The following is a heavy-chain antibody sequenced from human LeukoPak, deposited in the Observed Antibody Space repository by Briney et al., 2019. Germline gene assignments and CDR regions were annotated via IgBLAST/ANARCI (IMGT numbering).Heavy chain of an antibody. J-gene: IGHJ4*02. CDR1: GITFSHYG. CDR3: ARDPAGNRGNFDY. Sequence: GRSLRLTCTASGITFSHYGMHWVRQAPGRGLEWVAGIWYDGTDKYYADSVKGRFTISRDNSRNTLYLQVNSLRVEDTAMYSCARDPAGNRGNFDYWGQGTLVTVSS. D-gene: IGHD6-13*01. CDR2: IWYDGTDK. V-gene: IGHV3-33*01.